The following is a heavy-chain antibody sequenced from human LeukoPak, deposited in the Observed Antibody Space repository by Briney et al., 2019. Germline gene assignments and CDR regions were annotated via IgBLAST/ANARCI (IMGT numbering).Heavy chain of an antibody. J-gene: IGHJ4*02. CDR2: IYYSGST. D-gene: IGHD4-17*01. CDR1: GGSISSYY. V-gene: IGHV4-59*01. Sequence: NPSETLSLTCTVSGGSISSYYWSWIRQPPGKGLEWIGYIYYSGSTNYNPSLKSRVTISVDTSKNQFSLKLSSVTAADTAVYYCARLRDYGDYPSYFDYWGQGTLVTVSS. CDR3: ARLRDYGDYPSYFDY.